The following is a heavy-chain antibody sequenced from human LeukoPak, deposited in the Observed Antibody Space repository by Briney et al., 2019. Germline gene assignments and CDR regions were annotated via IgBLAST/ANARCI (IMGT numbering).Heavy chain of an antibody. CDR2: ISWNSGSI. D-gene: IGHD2-21*02. CDR1: GFTFDDYA. CDR3: ASAGGVVVTAMGMDV. J-gene: IGHJ6*02. V-gene: IGHV3-9*01. Sequence: PGRSLRLSCAASGFTFDDYAMHWVRQAPGKGLEWVSGISWNSGSIGYADSVKGRFTISRDNAKNSLYLQMNSLRAEDTALYYCASAGGVVVTAMGMDVWGQGTTVTVSS.